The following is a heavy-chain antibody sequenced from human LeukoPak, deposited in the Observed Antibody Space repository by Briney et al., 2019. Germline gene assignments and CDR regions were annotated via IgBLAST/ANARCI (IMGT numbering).Heavy chain of an antibody. CDR1: GYSFTASY. D-gene: IGHD2-21*02. CDR3: ARGRVSAIYQEYFQH. V-gene: IGHV1-2*02. J-gene: IGHJ1*01. CDR2: INPKNGDT. Sequence: ASVKVSCKASGYSFTASYMHWVRQAPGQGLEWVGCINPKNGDTSSAQRFQGRVTMTRDTSLSTAYIDLTSLRSDDTAVYYCARGRVSAIYQEYFQHWGQGTLVTVSS.